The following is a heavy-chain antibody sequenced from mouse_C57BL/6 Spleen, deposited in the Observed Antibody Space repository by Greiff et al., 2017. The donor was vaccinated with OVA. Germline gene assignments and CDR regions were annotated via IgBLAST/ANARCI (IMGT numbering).Heavy chain of an antibody. CDR1: GFTFSDYG. V-gene: IGHV5-17*01. CDR2: ISSGSSTI. CDR3: ARSDYDPYAMDY. D-gene: IGHD2-4*01. Sequence: EVKVVESGGGLVKPGGSLKLSCAASGFTFSDYGMHWVRQAPEKGLEWVAYISSGSSTIYYADTVKGRFTISRDNAKNTLFLQMTSLRSEDTAMYYCARSDYDPYAMDYWGQGTSVTVSS. J-gene: IGHJ4*01.